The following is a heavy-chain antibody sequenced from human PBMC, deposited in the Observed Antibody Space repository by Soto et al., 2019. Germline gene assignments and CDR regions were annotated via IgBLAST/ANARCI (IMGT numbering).Heavy chain of an antibody. CDR2: ISYDGSNK. Sequence: QVQLVESGGGVVQPGRSLRLSCAASGFTFSSYGMHWVRQAPAKGLEWVAVISYDGSNKYYADSVKGRFTISRDNAKNSLYLQMNSLRDEDTAVYYCARDDIVVVPAAIHYYGMDVWGQGTTVTVSS. CDR3: ARDDIVVVPAAIHYYGMDV. CDR1: GFTFSSYG. J-gene: IGHJ6*02. D-gene: IGHD2-2*01. V-gene: IGHV3-30*03.